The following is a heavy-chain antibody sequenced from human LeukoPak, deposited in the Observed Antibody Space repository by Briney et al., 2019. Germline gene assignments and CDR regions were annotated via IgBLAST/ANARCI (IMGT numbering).Heavy chain of an antibody. J-gene: IGHJ5*02. V-gene: IGHV3-20*04. Sequence: AGGSLRLSCAASGFTFDDYGMSWVRQAPGEGLEWVSGINWNGGSTGYADSVKGRFTISRDNAKNSLYLQMNSLRAEDTALYYCARDKGSGWSWASNDNWFDPWGQGTLVTVSS. CDR2: INWNGGST. CDR3: ARDKGSGWSWASNDNWFDP. D-gene: IGHD6-19*01. CDR1: GFTFDDYG.